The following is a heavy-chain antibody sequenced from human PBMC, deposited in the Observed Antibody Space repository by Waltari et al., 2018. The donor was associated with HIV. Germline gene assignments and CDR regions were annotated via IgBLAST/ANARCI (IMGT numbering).Heavy chain of an antibody. V-gene: IGHV4-34*01. CDR2: INHSGTV. J-gene: IGHJ2*01. Sequence: QVELQQWGGGLVLKPSETLSPACALSGGSLTGNYWSWIRQGPGKGPEWIGEINHSGTVNYKPSLRRRITISFDMPSNQLSLRLTSMTAADSAAYYCARWRGHFDVWGRGTLVTVS. CDR1: GGSLTGNY. D-gene: IGHD3-3*01. CDR3: ARWRGHFDV.